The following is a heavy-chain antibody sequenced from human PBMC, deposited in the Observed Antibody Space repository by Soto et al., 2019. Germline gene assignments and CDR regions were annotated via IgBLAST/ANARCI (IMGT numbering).Heavy chain of an antibody. D-gene: IGHD2-15*01. CDR1: GHTLNSSD. Sequence: ASVKVSCKTSGHTLNSSDISWVRQAPGQGLEWMGWISIDNGNTRYAQNFQGRITVTTDTSTRRAYMELRSLRSEDTAIYYCASHPRNCTAGSCRRNWFDTWGQGTLVTVSS. CDR2: ISIDNGNT. V-gene: IGHV1-18*01. J-gene: IGHJ5*02. CDR3: ASHPRNCTAGSCRRNWFDT.